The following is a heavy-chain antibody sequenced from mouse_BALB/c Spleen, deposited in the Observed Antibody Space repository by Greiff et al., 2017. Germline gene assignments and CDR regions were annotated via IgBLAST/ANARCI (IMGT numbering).Heavy chain of an antibody. CDR2: INPGSGGT. J-gene: IGHJ4*01. V-gene: IGHV1-54*01. CDR3: AREREIYYGNYYAMDY. Sequence: VQLQQSGAELVRPGTSVKVSCKASGYAFTNYLIEWVKQRPGQGLEWIGVINPGSGGTNYNEKFKGKATLTADKSSSTAYMQLSSLTSEDTAVYYCAREREIYYGNYYAMDYWGQGTSVTVSS. CDR1: GYAFTNYL. D-gene: IGHD2-1*01.